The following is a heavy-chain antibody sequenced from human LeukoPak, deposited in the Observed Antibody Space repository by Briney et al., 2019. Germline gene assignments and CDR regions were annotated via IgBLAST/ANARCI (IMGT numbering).Heavy chain of an antibody. V-gene: IGHV4-4*07. J-gene: IGHJ4*02. CDR3: ARDTYYYGSGSYYRVFDY. CDR2: IYTSGST. Sequence: SETLSLTCTVSGGSISSYYWSWIRQPAGKGLEWIGRIYTSGSTNYNPSLKSRVTMSVDTSKNQFSLKLSSVTAADTAVYYCARDTYYYGSGSYYRVFDYWGQGTLVTVPS. D-gene: IGHD3-10*01. CDR1: GGSISSYY.